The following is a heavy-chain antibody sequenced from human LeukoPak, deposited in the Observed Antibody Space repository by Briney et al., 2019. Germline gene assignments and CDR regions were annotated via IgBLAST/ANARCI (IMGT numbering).Heavy chain of an antibody. J-gene: IGHJ6*03. V-gene: IGHV4-59*01. D-gene: IGHD6-13*01. CDR3: ARGGMQLVLGYYYYMDV. CDR2: IYYSGST. CDR1: GGSISSYY. Sequence: SSETLSLTCTVSGGSISSYYWSWIRQPPGKGLEWIGYIYYSGSTNYNPSLKSRVTISVDTSKNQFSLKLSSVTAADTAVYYCARGGMQLVLGYYYYMDVWGKGTTVTVSS.